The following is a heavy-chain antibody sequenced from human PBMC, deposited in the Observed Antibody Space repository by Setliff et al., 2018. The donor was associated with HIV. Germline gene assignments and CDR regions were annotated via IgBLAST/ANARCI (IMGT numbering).Heavy chain of an antibody. V-gene: IGHV4-59*11. CDR2: AYYNGQD. Sequence: SETLSLTCTVSGDSISGHFWNWIRQTPDKGLEWIGRAYYNGQDDHNPSLRSRLTISVDTSKNQFSLTLTSVTAADTAIYYCARGIVPPIRQGYYYMDVWGKGTTVTVSS. D-gene: IGHD2-21*01. J-gene: IGHJ6*03. CDR3: ARGIVPPIRQGYYYMDV. CDR1: GDSISGHF.